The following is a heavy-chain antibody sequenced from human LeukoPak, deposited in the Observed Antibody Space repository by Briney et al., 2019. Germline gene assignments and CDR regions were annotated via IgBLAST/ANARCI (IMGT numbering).Heavy chain of an antibody. Sequence: ASGKVSCKASGYTFTSYGISWVRQATGQGLEWMGWISAYNGNTNYAQKLQGRVTMTTDTSTSTAYMELRSLRSDDTAVYYCARVSKLGIVDYWGQGTLVTVSS. D-gene: IGHD7-27*01. CDR1: GYTFTSYG. CDR2: ISAYNGNT. CDR3: ARVSKLGIVDY. V-gene: IGHV1-18*01. J-gene: IGHJ4*02.